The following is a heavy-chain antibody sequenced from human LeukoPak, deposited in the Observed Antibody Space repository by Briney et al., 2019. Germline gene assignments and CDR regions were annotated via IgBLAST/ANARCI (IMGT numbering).Heavy chain of an antibody. CDR2: IRYDGSNK. V-gene: IGHV3-30*02. Sequence: GGSLRLSCAASGFTFTTYWMSWVRRAPGKGLEWVAFIRYDGSNKYYADSVKGRFTISRDNSKNTLYLQMNSLRAEDAAVYYCARDHAWRNPDYWGQGTLVTVSS. D-gene: IGHD5-12*01. J-gene: IGHJ4*02. CDR3: ARDHAWRNPDY. CDR1: GFTFTTYW.